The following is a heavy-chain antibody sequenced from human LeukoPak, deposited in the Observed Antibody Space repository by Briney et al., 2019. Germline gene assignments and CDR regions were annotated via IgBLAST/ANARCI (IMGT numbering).Heavy chain of an antibody. J-gene: IGHJ5*02. D-gene: IGHD3-10*01. V-gene: IGHV5-51*01. Sequence: GEDLMIPCKTSGYRFPTYWIGWELQTPATSVERVVAIYPDDYDTRYSPSFQGQVVISADRSIRTAYLQWNTLKTSDTAMYYCVRQRGASGTINHFDPWGQGTLVTASS. CDR2: IYPDDYDT. CDR3: VRQRGASGTINHFDP. CDR1: GYRFPTYW.